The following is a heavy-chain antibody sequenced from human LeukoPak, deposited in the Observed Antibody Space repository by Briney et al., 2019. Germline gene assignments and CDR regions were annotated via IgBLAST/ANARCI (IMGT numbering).Heavy chain of an antibody. CDR3: ARGGELLRPADY. CDR2: ISSGSSTI. J-gene: IGHJ4*02. D-gene: IGHD3-16*01. V-gene: IGHV3-48*04. Sequence: GGSLRLSCAASGFTFSSYSMSWVRQASGKGLEWLSYISSGSSTIYYADSVKGRFTISRDNAKNSLYLQMNNLRAEDTAVYYCARGGELLRPADYWGQGTLVTVSS. CDR1: GFTFSSYS.